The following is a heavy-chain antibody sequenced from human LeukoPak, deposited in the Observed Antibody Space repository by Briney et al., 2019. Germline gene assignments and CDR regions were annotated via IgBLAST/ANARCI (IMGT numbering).Heavy chain of an antibody. D-gene: IGHD4-17*01. CDR2: ISAYNGNT. Sequence: ASVKVSCKASGYTFTSYGISWVRQAPGQGLEWMGWISAYNGNTNYAQKLQGRGTMTTDPSTSTAYMELRSLRSDDTAVYYCARDPAGYGDYSRASYYGMDVWGQGTTVTVS. CDR3: ARDPAGYGDYSRASYYGMDV. J-gene: IGHJ6*02. CDR1: GYTFTSYG. V-gene: IGHV1-18*01.